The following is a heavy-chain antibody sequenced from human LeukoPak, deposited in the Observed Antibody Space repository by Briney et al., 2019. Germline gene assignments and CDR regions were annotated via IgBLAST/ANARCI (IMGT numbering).Heavy chain of an antibody. Sequence: GGSLRLSCATSGFIFSSYWMCWVRQAPGKGLEWVANIKSDGSEEYYGDSVKGRFTISRDNAKNSLYLQMNSLRVEDTAVYYCARGDLWLGHWGQGSLVTVPS. CDR2: IKSDGSEE. V-gene: IGHV3-7*01. D-gene: IGHD3-10*01. CDR1: GFIFSSYW. CDR3: ARGDLWLGH. J-gene: IGHJ4*02.